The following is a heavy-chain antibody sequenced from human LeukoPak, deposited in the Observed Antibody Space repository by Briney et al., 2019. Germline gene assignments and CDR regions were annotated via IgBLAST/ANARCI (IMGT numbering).Heavy chain of an antibody. D-gene: IGHD6-19*01. J-gene: IGHJ4*02. V-gene: IGHV3-7*04. Sequence: GGSLRLSCAASGFTFSSYSMDWVRQAPGKGLEWVANIKQDGSEKYYVDSVKGRFTISRDNAKNSLYLQMNSLRAEDTAVYYCARERAVAGRGDFDYWGQGTLVTVSS. CDR1: GFTFSSYS. CDR2: IKQDGSEK. CDR3: ARERAVAGRGDFDY.